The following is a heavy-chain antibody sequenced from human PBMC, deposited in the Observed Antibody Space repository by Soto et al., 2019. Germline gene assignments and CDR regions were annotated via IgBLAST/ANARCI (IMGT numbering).Heavy chain of an antibody. D-gene: IGHD5-12*01. CDR3: AKDPRRGYSGYDWSYMDV. V-gene: IGHV3-23*01. Sequence: PGGSLRLSCAASGFTFSSYAMSWVRQAPGKGLEWVSAISGSGGSTYYADSVKGRFTISRDNSKNTLYLQMNSLRAEDTAVYYCAKDPRRGYSGYDWSYMDVWGKGTTVTVSS. CDR1: GFTFSSYA. J-gene: IGHJ6*03. CDR2: ISGSGGST.